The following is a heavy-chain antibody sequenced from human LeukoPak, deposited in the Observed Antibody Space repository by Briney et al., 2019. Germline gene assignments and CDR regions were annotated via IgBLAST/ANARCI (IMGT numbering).Heavy chain of an antibody. CDR3: ARDSSGYYFDY. CDR1: GFTFSSYG. CDR2: IRYEGSNK. D-gene: IGHD3-22*01. V-gene: IGHV3-30*02. J-gene: IGHJ4*02. Sequence: PGRTLRLSCAASGFTFSSYGMHWVRDGPVKGQERVAFIRYEGSNKYYADSVKGRFTISRDNSKNTLYLQMNSLRAEDTAVYYCARDSSGYYFDYWGPGTLVTVSS.